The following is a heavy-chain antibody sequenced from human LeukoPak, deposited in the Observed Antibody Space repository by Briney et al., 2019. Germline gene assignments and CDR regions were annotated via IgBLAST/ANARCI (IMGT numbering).Heavy chain of an antibody. CDR1: GFTXXDYY. CDR3: ARGPLGYCSGGSCYPLRYYYYYGMDV. J-gene: IGHJ6*02. Sequence: SGGSLRLSCAASGFTXXDYYMSWIRQAPXXGLEWVSYISSSGXXXXYADSVKGRFTISRDNAKNSLYLQMNSLRAEDTAVYYCARGPLGYCSGGSCYPLRYYYYYGMDVWGQGTTVTVSS. V-gene: IGHV3-11*01. D-gene: IGHD2-15*01. CDR2: ISSSGXXX.